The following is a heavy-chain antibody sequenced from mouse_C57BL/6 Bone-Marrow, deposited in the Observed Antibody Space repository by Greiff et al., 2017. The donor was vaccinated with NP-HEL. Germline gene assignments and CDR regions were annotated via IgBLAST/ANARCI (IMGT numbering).Heavy chain of an antibody. CDR1: EYEFPSHD. J-gene: IGHJ1*03. Sequence: EVKVVESGGGLVQPGESLKLSCESNEYEFPSHDMSWVRKTPEKRLELVAAINSDGGSTYYPDTMERRVIISRDNTKKTLYLQMSSLRSEDTALYYCARHGERRGWYFDVWGTGTTVTVSS. CDR3: ARHGERRGWYFDV. V-gene: IGHV5-2*01. CDR2: INSDGGST.